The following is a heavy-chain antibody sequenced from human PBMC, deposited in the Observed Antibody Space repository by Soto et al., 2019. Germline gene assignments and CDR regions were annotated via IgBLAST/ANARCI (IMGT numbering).Heavy chain of an antibody. CDR3: ARAERRYYDFWSGNYYYYGMDV. CDR2: ISAYNGNT. CDR1: GYTFTSYG. V-gene: IGHV1-18*01. D-gene: IGHD3-3*01. Sequence: QVQLVQSGAEVKKPGASVKVSCKASGYTFTSYGISWVRQAPGQGLEWMGWISAYNGNTNYAQKLQGRVTMTTDTSTSTAYMELRSLRSDDTAVYYCARAERRYYDFWSGNYYYYGMDVWGQGTTVTVSS. J-gene: IGHJ6*02.